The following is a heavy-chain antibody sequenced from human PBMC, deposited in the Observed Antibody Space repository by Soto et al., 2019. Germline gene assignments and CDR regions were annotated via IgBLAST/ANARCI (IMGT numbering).Heavy chain of an antibody. D-gene: IGHD2-15*01. CDR2: MNPNSGDT. CDR1: GYTFTNYE. Sequence: ASVKVSCKASGYTFTNYETIWVRQATGQGLEWMGWMNPNSGDTVYAQKFQGRLTMTRDTSISTAYMELSSPTSDDTAVYYCARGRGGYCSGGICYRFLDPWGQGXLVTVYS. CDR3: ARGRGGYCSGGICYRFLDP. J-gene: IGHJ5*02. V-gene: IGHV1-8*01.